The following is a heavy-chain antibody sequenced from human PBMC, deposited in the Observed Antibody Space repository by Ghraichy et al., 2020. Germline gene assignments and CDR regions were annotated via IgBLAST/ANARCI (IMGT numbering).Heavy chain of an antibody. Sequence: GGSLRLSCAASGFTFSNYWMHWVRQVPGKGLVWVSRINSDGSSTSYADSVKGRFTISRDNAKYTLYLQMNRLRAEDTAVYYCAREVRDYGDSDCFDYWGKGTLVTGTS. CDR2: INSDGSST. V-gene: IGHV3-74*01. CDR3: AREVRDYGDSDCFDY. J-gene: IGHJ4*02. CDR1: GFTFSNYW. D-gene: IGHD4-17*01.